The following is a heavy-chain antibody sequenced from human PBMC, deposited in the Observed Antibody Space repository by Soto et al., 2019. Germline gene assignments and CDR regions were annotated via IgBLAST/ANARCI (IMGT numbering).Heavy chain of an antibody. V-gene: IGHV4-31*03. Sequence: QVQLQESGPGLVKPSQTLSLTCTVSRSLISSGNDHWGWIRQHPGKGLEWIGYVSNSGTPYYNPYIRSRVTISMDTSKKQFSLNLSSVTAADTAVYYCARMYDWTGGGYFDYWGKGTLVTVSS. CDR1: RSLISSGNDH. J-gene: IGHJ4*02. CDR3: ARMYDWTGGGYFDY. D-gene: IGHD1-1*01. CDR2: VSNSGTP.